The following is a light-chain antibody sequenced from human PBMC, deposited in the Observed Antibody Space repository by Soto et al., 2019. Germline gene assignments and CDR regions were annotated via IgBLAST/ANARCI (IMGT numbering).Light chain of an antibody. J-gene: IGKJ1*01. CDR2: KAS. V-gene: IGKV1-5*03. CDR1: QSISYW. Sequence: DIQMTQSPSTLSASVGDRVTITCRASQSISYWLAWYQQKPGKAPKLLIYKASSLQGGVPSRFSGSGSGTEFTLTINSLQPDDFATYYFQQYDSSWTFGQGPKVEIK. CDR3: QQYDSSWT.